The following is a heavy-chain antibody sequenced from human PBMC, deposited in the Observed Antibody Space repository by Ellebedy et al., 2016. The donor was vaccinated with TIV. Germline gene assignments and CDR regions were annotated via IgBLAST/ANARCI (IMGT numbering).Heavy chain of an antibody. D-gene: IGHD2-2*02. J-gene: IGHJ3*02. V-gene: IGHV4-34*01. CDR2: INHSGRT. CDR1: GGSLSDHY. CDR3: ARGGNRQLLLYKPFDI. Sequence: SETLSLXXAVSGGSLSDHYWNWIRQAPGKGLEWMGEINHSGRTNYNPSLKSRFVISADTSKNQFSLKVNSVTAADTAVYYCARGGNRQLLLYKPFDIWGQGTLVTVSS.